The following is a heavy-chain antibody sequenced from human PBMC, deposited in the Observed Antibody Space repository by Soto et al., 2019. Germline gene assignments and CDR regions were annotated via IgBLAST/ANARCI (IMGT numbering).Heavy chain of an antibody. CDR2: INHRGTS. J-gene: IGHJ4*02. Sequence: QVQLQQWGAGLLKPSETLSLTCAVYGGSFSDYYWTWIRQSPGKGLEWIGEINHRGTSNYNPSLKSRVTMSADTSKNQFSLNLSSVTAADTAIYYCLSLSAGSGWSFFDYWGQGTLVTVSS. CDR1: GGSFSDYY. V-gene: IGHV4-34*01. CDR3: LSLSAGSGWSFFDY. D-gene: IGHD6-13*01.